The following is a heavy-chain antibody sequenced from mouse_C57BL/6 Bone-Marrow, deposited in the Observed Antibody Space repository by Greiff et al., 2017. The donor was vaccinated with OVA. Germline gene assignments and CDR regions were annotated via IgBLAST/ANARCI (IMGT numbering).Heavy chain of an antibody. CDR2: IDPSDSYT. CDR3: ARTVYYYGSSYFFYAMDY. D-gene: IGHD1-1*01. J-gene: IGHJ4*01. Sequence: VQLQQPGAELVMPGASVKLSCKASGYTFTSYWMHWVKQRPGQGLEWIGEIDPSDSYTNYNQKFKGKSTLTVDKSSSTAYMQLSSLTSGDSAVYYCARTVYYYGSSYFFYAMDYWGQGTSVTVSS. CDR1: GYTFTSYW. V-gene: IGHV1-69*01.